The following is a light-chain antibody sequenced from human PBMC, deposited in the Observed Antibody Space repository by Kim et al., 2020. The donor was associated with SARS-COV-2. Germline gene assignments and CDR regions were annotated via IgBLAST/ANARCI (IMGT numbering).Light chain of an antibody. CDR3: AAWDDSLNGRGV. CDR1: SYNIGSNT. CDR2: SNY. V-gene: IGLV1-44*01. J-gene: IGLJ3*02. Sequence: RVTISCSGSSYNIGSNTVNWYQQFPGAAPKLLIYSNYQRPSGVPDRFSGSKSGTSASLAISDLQFGDEADYYCAAWDDSLNGRGVFGGGTQLTVL.